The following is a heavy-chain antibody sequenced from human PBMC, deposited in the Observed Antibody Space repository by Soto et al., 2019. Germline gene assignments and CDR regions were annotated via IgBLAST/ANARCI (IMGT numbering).Heavy chain of an antibody. CDR1: GFTFDNYT. J-gene: IGHJ4*02. CDR2: IRNKPYGGRA. Sequence: DVQLVESGGGLVQPGRSLTLSCRTSGFTFDNYTVGWFRQAPGKGLEWLTFIRNKPYGGRADYAASVEGRFTVSRDDSKSIAYLQMNTLKTEDTAVYYCTARRLWLVTIDYWGQGTLVTVSS. CDR3: TARRLWLVTIDY. V-gene: IGHV3-49*03. D-gene: IGHD6-19*01.